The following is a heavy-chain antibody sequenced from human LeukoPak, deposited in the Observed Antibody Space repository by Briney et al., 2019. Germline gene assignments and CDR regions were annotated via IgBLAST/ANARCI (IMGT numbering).Heavy chain of an antibody. CDR2: INHSGST. J-gene: IGHJ6*02. CDR3: ARGILYYDILTGAYYYYGMGV. D-gene: IGHD3-9*01. Sequence: PSETLSLTCAVYGGSFSGYYWSWIRQPPGKGLEWIGEINHSGSTNYNPSLKSRVTISVDTSKNQFSLKLSSVTAADTAVYYCARGILYYDILTGAYYYYGMGVWGQGTTVTVSS. V-gene: IGHV4-34*01. CDR1: GGSFSGYY.